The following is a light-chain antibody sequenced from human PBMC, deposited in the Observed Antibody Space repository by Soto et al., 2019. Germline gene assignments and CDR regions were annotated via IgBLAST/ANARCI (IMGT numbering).Light chain of an antibody. CDR2: DVS. CDR3: SSYAGSYTLV. V-gene: IGLV2-11*01. Sequence: QSALTQPRSVSGSPGQSVTISCTGTSNDVGGYNFVSWYQQHPGKVPKLFIYDVSRRPSGVPDRFSGSKSVNTASLTISGLQAEDEADYYCSSYAGSYTLVFVGGTKLTVL. J-gene: IGLJ2*01. CDR1: SNDVGGYNF.